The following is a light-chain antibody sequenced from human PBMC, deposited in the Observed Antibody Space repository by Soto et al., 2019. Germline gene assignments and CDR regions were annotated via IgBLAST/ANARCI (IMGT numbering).Light chain of an antibody. CDR1: QTVRNNY. CDR2: DAS. J-gene: IGKJ5*01. CDR3: QQFSSYPLT. V-gene: IGKV3-20*01. Sequence: EFVLTQSPGTLSLSPWERATLSCRASQTVRNNYLAWYQQKPGQAPRLLIYDASSRATGIPDRFSGGGSGTDFTLTISRLEPEDFAVYYCQQFSSYPLTFGGGTRLEIK.